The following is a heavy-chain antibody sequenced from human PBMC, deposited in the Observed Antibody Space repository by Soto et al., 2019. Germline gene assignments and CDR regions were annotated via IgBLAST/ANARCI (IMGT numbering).Heavy chain of an antibody. CDR2: IWYDGSNK. CDR1: GFNFRSYG. CDR3: SRDNIVWSYCFDL. J-gene: IGHJ4*02. V-gene: IGHV3-33*01. D-gene: IGHD5-12*01. Sequence: GGSLRLSCVTSGFNFRSYGIHWVRQAPGKGLEWVGIIWYDGSNKFYADSVKGRFTISRDYSKNTVYLQMDSLRVEDTAVYYCSRDNIVWSYCFDLWGQGALGTVSS.